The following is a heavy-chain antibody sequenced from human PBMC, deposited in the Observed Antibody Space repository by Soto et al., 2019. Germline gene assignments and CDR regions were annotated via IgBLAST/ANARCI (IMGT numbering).Heavy chain of an antibody. CDR1: DYTFASHG. D-gene: IGHD6-13*01. CDR2: ISAYNGNT. CDR3: ARDQGPILAAKGNWFDP. Sequence: QAQLVQSGAEVKKPGASVKVSCKASDYTFASHGLSWVRQAPGQGLEWMGWISAYNGNTNSAQKFQGRVTMTTDTSTSTAYMELRGLRSDDTAVYFCARDQGPILAAKGNWFDPWGQGTLVTVSS. J-gene: IGHJ5*02. V-gene: IGHV1-18*04.